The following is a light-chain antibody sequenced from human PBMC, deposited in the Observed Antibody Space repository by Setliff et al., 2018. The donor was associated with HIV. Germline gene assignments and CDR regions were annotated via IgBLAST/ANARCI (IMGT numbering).Light chain of an antibody. CDR3: SSYAITNTLP. CDR1: SSDVGGYSY. CDR2: EVR. Sequence: QSVLTQPASVSGSPGQSITISCTGTSSDVGGYSYVSWYQQHPGKAPKLIIYEVRNRPSGVSNRFSGSKSGNTASLTISGLQAEDEADYYCSSYAITNTLPFGTGT. J-gene: IGLJ1*01. V-gene: IGLV2-14*01.